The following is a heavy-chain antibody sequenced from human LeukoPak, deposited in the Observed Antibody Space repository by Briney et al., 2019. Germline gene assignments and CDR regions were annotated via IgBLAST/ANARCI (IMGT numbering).Heavy chain of an antibody. V-gene: IGHV3-23*01. J-gene: IGHJ6*02. Sequence: PGGSLRLSCTASGFTFSSYTMTWVRQAPGKGLKWVSTITTGDGNTYYADSVKGRFTVSRDDSKNTLYLQMNSLRAEDTAVYYCAKADYYGSGSYYWRPYYYYGMDVWGQGTTVTVSS. CDR3: AKADYYGSGSYYWRPYYYYGMDV. CDR2: ITTGDGNT. CDR1: GFTFSSYT. D-gene: IGHD3-10*01.